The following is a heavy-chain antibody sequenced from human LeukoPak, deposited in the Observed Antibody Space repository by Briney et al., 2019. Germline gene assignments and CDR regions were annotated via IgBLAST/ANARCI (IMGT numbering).Heavy chain of an antibody. D-gene: IGHD3-22*01. CDR3: ANSDYYDSRGSTHAAFDI. CDR2: FWGYGGSI. J-gene: IGHJ3*02. CDR1: VFPLYDYA. V-gene: IGHV3-43*02. Sequence: PGGSLRLSCAASVFPLYDYAMHCVPQAPGEGLEWVSLFWGYGGSIYYADTVKGRFHIPRHNSKHSLYLQVNSLRSVDTSLYCFANSDYYDSRGSTHAAFDIWGQGTMVTVSS.